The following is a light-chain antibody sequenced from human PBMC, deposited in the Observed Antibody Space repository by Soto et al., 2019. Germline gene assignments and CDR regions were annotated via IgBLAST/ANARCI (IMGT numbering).Light chain of an antibody. CDR2: EVI. J-gene: IGLJ2*01. V-gene: IGLV2-23*02. CDR3: CSYAGSTAL. CDR1: SSDVGNYNL. Sequence: QSALTQPASVSGSPGQSITISCTGTSSDVGNYNLVSWYQQVPGKAPKLIIYEVIQRPSGVSNRFSGSKSGNMASLTISGLQAEDEGDYYCCSYAGSTALFGGGTKVTVL.